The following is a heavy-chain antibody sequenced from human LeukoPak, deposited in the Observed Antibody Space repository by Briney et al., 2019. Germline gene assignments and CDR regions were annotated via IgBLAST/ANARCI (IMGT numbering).Heavy chain of an antibody. J-gene: IGHJ5*02. V-gene: IGHV1-2*02. CDR2: INPNNSDT. CDR1: GYTFTGYY. CDR3: ARANYNWFDP. Sequence: EASVKVSCKASGYTFTGYYMHWVRQAPGEGLEWMGWINPNNSDTIYAQKFQGRVTMTRDTSLSTVYMELSRLISDDTAVYSCARANYNWFDPWGQGTLVTVSS.